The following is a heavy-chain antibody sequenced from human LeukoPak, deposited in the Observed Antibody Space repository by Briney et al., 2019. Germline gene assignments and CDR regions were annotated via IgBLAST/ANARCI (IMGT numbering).Heavy chain of an antibody. V-gene: IGHV3-21*04. CDR1: GFTSSSYS. J-gene: IGHJ4*02. CDR2: ISSSSSYI. CDR3: ASVWLGIDY. D-gene: IGHD6-19*01. Sequence: GGSLRLSCAASGFTSSSYSMNWVRQAPGKGLEWVSSISSSSSYIYYADSVKGRFTISRDNAKNSLYLQMNSLRAEDTAVYYCASVWLGIDYWGQGTLVTVSS.